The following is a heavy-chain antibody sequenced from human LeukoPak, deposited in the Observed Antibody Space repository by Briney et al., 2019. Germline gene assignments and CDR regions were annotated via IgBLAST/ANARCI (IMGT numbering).Heavy chain of an antibody. CDR2: IYHSGST. CDR1: GYSISSGYY. Sequence: SETLSLTCTVSGYSISSGYYWGWIRQPPGKGLEWIGSIYHSGSTYYNPSLKSRVTISVDTSKNQLSLKLSSVTAADTAVYYCARVRHYYDSSALFDYWGQGTLVTASS. J-gene: IGHJ4*02. CDR3: ARVRHYYDSSALFDY. V-gene: IGHV4-38-2*02. D-gene: IGHD3-22*01.